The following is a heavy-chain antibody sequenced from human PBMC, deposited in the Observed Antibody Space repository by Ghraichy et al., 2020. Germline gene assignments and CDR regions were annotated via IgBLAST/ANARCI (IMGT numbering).Heavy chain of an antibody. CDR1: GDSVSSNSAA. Sequence: SQTLSLTCAISGDSVSSNSAAWNRLRPSPSRGLEWLGRTYYRSTWYTDYAPSVRSRVTINSDTSKNQFSLQLSSVTPEDTAVYYCARGPAAIDYWGQGTLVIVSP. CDR3: ARGPAAIDY. J-gene: IGHJ4*02. V-gene: IGHV6-1*01. D-gene: IGHD2-2*01. CDR2: TYYRSTWYT.